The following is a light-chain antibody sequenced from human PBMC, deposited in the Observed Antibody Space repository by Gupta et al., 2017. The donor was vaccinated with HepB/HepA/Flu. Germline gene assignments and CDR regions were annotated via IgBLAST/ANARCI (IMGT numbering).Light chain of an antibody. CDR3: QQRSRFVT. V-gene: IGKV3-11*01. CDR2: DAS. Sequence: EIVFTQSPVTLSLSPGERATLSCRASESVGTYLAWYQQKRGQAPRLLIYDASNRATGIPARFSGSGSGTDFTLTISSLEPEDFAVYYCQQRSRFVTFGPGTEVDIK. CDR1: ESVGTY. J-gene: IGKJ3*01.